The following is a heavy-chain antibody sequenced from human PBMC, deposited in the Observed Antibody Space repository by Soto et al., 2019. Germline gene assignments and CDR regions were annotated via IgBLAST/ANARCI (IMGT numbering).Heavy chain of an antibody. CDR2: IYWDDDK. V-gene: IGHV2-5*02. J-gene: IGHJ5*02. CDR1: VVSLISSGVG. D-gene: IGHD1-1*01. CDR3: AHDDRGKNWLET. Sequence: SGPTLVNPTHTLTLTFTFSVVSLISSGVGVGCIGQPPGKALEWLALIYWDDDKRYSPSLKSRLTINKETSKNQVVLTMTNMDPVDTHKYYCAHDDRGKNWLETWGQGTLVKVSS.